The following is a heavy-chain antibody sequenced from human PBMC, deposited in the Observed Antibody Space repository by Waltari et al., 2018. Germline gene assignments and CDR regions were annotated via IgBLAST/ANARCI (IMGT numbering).Heavy chain of an antibody. J-gene: IGHJ4*02. V-gene: IGHV3-23*03. CDR1: GFTFSSYA. CDR2: IYSGGST. CDR3: AKESTAMVYFYY. Sequence: EVQLLESGGGLVQPGGSLRLSCAASGFTFSSYAMSWVRQAPGKGLEWVSVIYSGGSTYYADSVTGQFNISRDNSTNTLYLQMNSLRAEDTAVYYCAKESTAMVYFYYWRQGTLVTVSS. D-gene: IGHD5-18*01.